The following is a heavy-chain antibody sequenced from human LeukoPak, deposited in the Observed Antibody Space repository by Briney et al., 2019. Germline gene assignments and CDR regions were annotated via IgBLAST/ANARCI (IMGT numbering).Heavy chain of an antibody. CDR2: ISGSGGST. J-gene: IGHJ1*01. D-gene: IGHD3-22*01. CDR1: GFTFSSYA. V-gene: IGHV3-23*01. Sequence: GGSLRLSCAASGFTFSSYAMSWVRQAPGKGLEWVSAISGSGGSTYYADSVKGRFTISRDNSKNTLYLQMNSLRAEDTAVYYCAKDGTGTMIVVVIHPAGYFQHWGQGTLVTVSS. CDR3: AKDGTGTMIVVVIHPAGYFQH.